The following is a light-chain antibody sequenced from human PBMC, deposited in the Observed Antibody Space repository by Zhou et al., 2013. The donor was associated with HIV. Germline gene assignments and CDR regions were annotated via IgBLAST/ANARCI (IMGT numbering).Light chain of an antibody. Sequence: EIVLTQSPGTLSLSPGESATLSCRTSQSISSSYLAWYQQKPGQAPRLLIYGASSRATGIPDKFTGSGSGTDFTFTIARLEPEDFAVYYCQQYGGSPWTFGQGTKVDIK. CDR1: QSISSSY. CDR3: QQYGGSPWT. V-gene: IGKV3-20*01. CDR2: GAS. J-gene: IGKJ1*01.